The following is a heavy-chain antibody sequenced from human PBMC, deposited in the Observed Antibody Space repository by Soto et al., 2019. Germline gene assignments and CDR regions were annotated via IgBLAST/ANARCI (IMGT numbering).Heavy chain of an antibody. D-gene: IGHD6-19*01. Sequence: QVQLVQSGAEVKKPGASVKVSCKASGYTFTSYAMHWVRQAPGQRLEWMGWINAGNGNTKYSQKFQGRVTITRDTSASTAYMELSSLRSEGTAVYYCAASDSSGSYYFDYWGQGTLVTVSS. CDR1: GYTFTSYA. CDR2: INAGNGNT. J-gene: IGHJ4*02. V-gene: IGHV1-3*01. CDR3: AASDSSGSYYFDY.